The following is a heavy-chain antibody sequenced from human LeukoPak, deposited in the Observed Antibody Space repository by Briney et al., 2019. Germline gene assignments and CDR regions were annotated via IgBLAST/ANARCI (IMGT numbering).Heavy chain of an antibody. D-gene: IGHD3-10*01. CDR1: GFTFSSYA. Sequence: GGSLRLSCAAYGFTFSSYAMHWVRQAPGKGLEWVAVISYDGSNKYYADSVKGRFTISRDTSKNTLYLQMNSLRAEDTAVYYCARELWFGESPLDVWGKGTTVTVSS. V-gene: IGHV3-30*01. J-gene: IGHJ6*04. CDR2: ISYDGSNK. CDR3: ARELWFGESPLDV.